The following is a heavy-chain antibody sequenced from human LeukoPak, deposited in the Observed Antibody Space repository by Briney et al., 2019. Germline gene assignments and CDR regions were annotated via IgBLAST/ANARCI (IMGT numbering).Heavy chain of an antibody. CDR1: GFTFSRYA. V-gene: IGHV3-23*01. Sequence: PGGSLRLSCAASGFTFSRYAMSWVRQAPGKGLEWVSAISGSGGSTYYADSVKGRFTISRDNSKNTLYLQMNSLRAEDTAVYYCAKDSSSSWYYFDYWGQGTLVTVSS. J-gene: IGHJ4*02. D-gene: IGHD6-13*01. CDR3: AKDSSSSWYYFDY. CDR2: ISGSGGST.